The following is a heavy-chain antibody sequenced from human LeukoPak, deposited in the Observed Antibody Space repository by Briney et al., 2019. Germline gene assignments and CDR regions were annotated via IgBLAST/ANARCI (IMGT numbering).Heavy chain of an antibody. J-gene: IGHJ4*02. V-gene: IGHV6-1*01. Sequence: SQPLSLTCAISGDSVSSNSATWHWIRQSPSRGLEWLARTYFRSKWIYDYAPSLKSPLTISPAASKNQFALQLNSVTPEDTAVYYCARAGRGYYDYWGQGTLATVSS. D-gene: IGHD3-22*01. CDR3: ARAGRGYYDY. CDR2: TYFRSKWIY. CDR1: GDSVSSNSAT.